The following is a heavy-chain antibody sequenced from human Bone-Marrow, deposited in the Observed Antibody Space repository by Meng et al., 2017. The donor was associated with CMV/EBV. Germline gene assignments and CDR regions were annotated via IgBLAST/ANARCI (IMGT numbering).Heavy chain of an antibody. V-gene: IGHV3-21*01. CDR3: ARVGNEHQLLFRAYDI. J-gene: IGHJ3*02. Sequence: GESLKISCAASGFTFSSYSMNWVRQAPGKGLEWVSSISSSSSYIYYADSVKGRFAISRDNAKSSLYLQMNSLRVEDTAVYYCARVGNEHQLLFRAYDIWGQGTMATVSS. CDR2: ISSSSSYI. CDR1: GFTFSSYS. D-gene: IGHD2-2*01.